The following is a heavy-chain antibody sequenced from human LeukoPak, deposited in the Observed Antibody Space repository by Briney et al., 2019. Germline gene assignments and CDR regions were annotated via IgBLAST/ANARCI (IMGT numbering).Heavy chain of an antibody. D-gene: IGHD5-18*01. CDR3: ARERTVMVSREFDY. J-gene: IGHJ4*02. V-gene: IGHV3-30*03. CDR2: ISYDGRSK. CDR1: GFTFSSYG. Sequence: GGSLRLSCAASGFTFSSYGMHWVRQAPGKGLEWVAVISYDGRSKYYADSVKGRFTISRDNSKSTLNLQMNSLGAEDTAVYYCARERTVMVSREFDYWGQGTLVIVSS.